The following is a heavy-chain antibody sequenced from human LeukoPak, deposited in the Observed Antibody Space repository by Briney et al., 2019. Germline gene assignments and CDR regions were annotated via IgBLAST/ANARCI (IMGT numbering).Heavy chain of an antibody. CDR3: ARELGATDY. Sequence: GGSLRLSCAASGFTFDDYAMHWVRQAPGKGLEWVSGISWNSGSIGYADSVKGRFTISRDNSKNTLYLQMNSLRAEDTAVYYCARELGATDYWGQGTLVTVSS. J-gene: IGHJ4*02. D-gene: IGHD1-26*01. CDR2: ISWNSGSI. V-gene: IGHV3-9*01. CDR1: GFTFDDYA.